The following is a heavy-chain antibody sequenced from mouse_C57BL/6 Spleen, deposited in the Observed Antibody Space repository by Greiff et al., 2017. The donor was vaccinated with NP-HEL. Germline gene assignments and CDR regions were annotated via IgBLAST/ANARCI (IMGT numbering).Heavy chain of an antibody. Sequence: EVQLQQSGPGLVKPSQSLSLTCSVTGYSITSGYYWNWIRQFPGNKLEWMGYISYDGSNNYNPSLKNRISITRDTSKNQFFLKLNSVTTEDTATYYCDGSNYEYAMDYWGQGTSVTVSS. CDR2: ISYDGSN. D-gene: IGHD2-5*01. J-gene: IGHJ4*01. CDR1: GYSITSGYY. V-gene: IGHV3-6*01. CDR3: DGSNYEYAMDY.